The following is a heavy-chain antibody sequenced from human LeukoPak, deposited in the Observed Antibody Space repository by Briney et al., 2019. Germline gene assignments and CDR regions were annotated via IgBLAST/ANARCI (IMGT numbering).Heavy chain of an antibody. CDR2: INPNSGGT. Sequence: ASVKVSCKASGYTFTGYSMHWVRQAPGQGLEWMGWINPNSGGTNYAQKFQGRVTMTRDTSISTAYMELSRLRSDDTAVYYCARGASPAMGAFDIWGQGTMVTVSS. J-gene: IGHJ3*02. V-gene: IGHV1-2*02. CDR1: GYTFTGYS. D-gene: IGHD2-2*01. CDR3: ARGASPAMGAFDI.